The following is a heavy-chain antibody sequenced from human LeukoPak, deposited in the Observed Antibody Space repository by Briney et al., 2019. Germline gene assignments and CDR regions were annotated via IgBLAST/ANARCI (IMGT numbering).Heavy chain of an antibody. J-gene: IGHJ4*02. CDR2: ISVSGDNT. CDR1: GFTFRGYV. V-gene: IGHV3-23*01. D-gene: IGHD5-12*01. CDR3: AKGGPDDN. Sequence: GGSLRLSCAASGFTFRGYVMSWVRQAPGKGLEWVSSISVSGDNTYYADSVKGRFTISRDNSKNTVYLQMNSLRDEDTAMYYCAKGGPDDNWGQGTLVTVSS.